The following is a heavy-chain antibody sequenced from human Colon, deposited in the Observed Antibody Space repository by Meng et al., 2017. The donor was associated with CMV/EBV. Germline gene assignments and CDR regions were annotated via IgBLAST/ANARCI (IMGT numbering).Heavy chain of an antibody. CDR3: AKSPIWVAVAGVLHY. CDR1: GFTFSSYG. Sequence: GESLKISCAASGFTFSSYGMHWVRQAPGKGLEWVANIKQDGNEKYYVDSVRGRFTISRDNSKNTLYLQMNSLRAEDTAVYYCAKSPIWVAVAGVLHYWGQGTQVTVSS. CDR2: IKQDGNEK. D-gene: IGHD6-19*01. J-gene: IGHJ4*02. V-gene: IGHV3-7*03.